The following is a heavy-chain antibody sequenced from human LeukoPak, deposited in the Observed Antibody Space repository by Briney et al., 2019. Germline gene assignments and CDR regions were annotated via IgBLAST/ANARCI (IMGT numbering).Heavy chain of an antibody. D-gene: IGHD1-26*01. J-gene: IGHJ3*02. CDR1: GFTFSSYV. CDR2: ISGSGGST. Sequence: GGSLRPSCAVSGFTFSSYVLSWVRQTPGKGLEWVSTISGSGGSTYYADSVRGRFTISRDNAKNSLYLQMNSLRADDTAVYYCARQETSSYNGAFDIWGQGTMVTVSS. V-gene: IGHV3-23*01. CDR3: ARQETSSYNGAFDI.